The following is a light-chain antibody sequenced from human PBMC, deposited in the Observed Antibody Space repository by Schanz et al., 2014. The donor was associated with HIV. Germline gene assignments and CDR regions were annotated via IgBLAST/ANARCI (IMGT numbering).Light chain of an antibody. CDR2: GAS. J-gene: IGKJ5*01. V-gene: IGKV3-20*01. Sequence: EIVMTQSPATLSVSPGERATLSCRASQSVSSSFLAWYQQKPGQAPRLLLYGASRRATGIPDRFSGSGSGTDFTLTISRLEPEDFAVYYCQQYGSSPPITFGQGTRLEI. CDR1: QSVSSSF. CDR3: QQYGSSPPIT.